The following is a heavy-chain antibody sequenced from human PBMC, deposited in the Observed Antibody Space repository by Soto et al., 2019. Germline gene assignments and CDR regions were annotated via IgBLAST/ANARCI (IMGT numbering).Heavy chain of an antibody. Sequence: PGESLKISCKGSGYNFHTYWIAWVRQMPGKGLEWMGFIYPHDSDTRYSPSFRGQVTISADKSINTAYLQWTSLKASDTAIYFCARPTDYHYGMQVWGPGPTVTVSS. CDR1: GYNFHTYW. D-gene: IGHD4-17*01. CDR2: IYPHDSDT. J-gene: IGHJ6*02. V-gene: IGHV5-51*01. CDR3: ARPTDYHYGMQV.